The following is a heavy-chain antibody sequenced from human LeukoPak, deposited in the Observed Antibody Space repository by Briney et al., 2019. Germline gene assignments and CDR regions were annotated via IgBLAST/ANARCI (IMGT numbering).Heavy chain of an antibody. V-gene: IGHV1-2*02. Sequence: VXXSXKASGXTFTXYXXHWVRQAPGQGXEWXXWINPNSGGTNYAQKFQGRVTMTRDTSISTAYMELSRLRSDDTAVYYCARVSDSSSSDFDYWGQGTLVTVSS. D-gene: IGHD6-6*01. CDR3: ARVSDSSSSDFDY. CDR2: INPNSGGT. CDR1: GXTFTXYX. J-gene: IGHJ4*02.